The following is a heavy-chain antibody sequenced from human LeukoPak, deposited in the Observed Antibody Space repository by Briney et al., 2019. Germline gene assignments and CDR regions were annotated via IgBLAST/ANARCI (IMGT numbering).Heavy chain of an antibody. D-gene: IGHD2-2*02. J-gene: IGHJ4*02. Sequence: PSETLSLTCTVSGGSISSHYWSWIRQPPGKGLEWIGYIYYSGSTTYNPSLESRVSISVDTSKNQFSLRLSSVTAADTAVYYCARDKAGYNDYWGQGTLVTVSS. V-gene: IGHV4-59*11. CDR2: IYYSGST. CDR3: ARDKAGYNDY. CDR1: GGSISSHY.